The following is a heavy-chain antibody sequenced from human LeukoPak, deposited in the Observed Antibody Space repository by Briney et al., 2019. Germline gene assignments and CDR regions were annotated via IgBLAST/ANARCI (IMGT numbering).Heavy chain of an antibody. Sequence: ASVTVSCKASGYTFTVHYMHWVRLAPGQGLDWMGWINPNSGGSNYAQKFQGRVTMTRDTSISTAYMELSRLRSDDTAVYYCARGTTVTSDYHYFGMDVWGQGTTVTVPS. CDR2: INPNSGGS. J-gene: IGHJ6*02. CDR1: GYTFTVHY. D-gene: IGHD4-17*01. CDR3: ARGTTVTSDYHYFGMDV. V-gene: IGHV1-2*02.